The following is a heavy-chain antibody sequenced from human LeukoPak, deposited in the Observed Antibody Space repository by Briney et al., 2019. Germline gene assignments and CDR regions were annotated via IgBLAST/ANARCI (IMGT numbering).Heavy chain of an antibody. CDR1: GGSISSYY. J-gene: IGHJ3*02. CDR3: ARRSSSWYGGAFDI. Sequence: SETLSLTCTVSGGSISSYYWSWIRQPPGKGLEWIGRIYTSGSTNYNPSLKSRVTISVDTSKNQFSLKLSSVTAADTAVYYCARRSSSWYGGAFDIWGQGTMVTVSS. V-gene: IGHV4-4*08. CDR2: IYTSGST. D-gene: IGHD6-13*01.